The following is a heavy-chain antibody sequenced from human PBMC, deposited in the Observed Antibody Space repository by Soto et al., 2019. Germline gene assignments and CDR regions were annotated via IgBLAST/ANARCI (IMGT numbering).Heavy chain of an antibody. V-gene: IGHV3-48*02. CDR2: ISSSSSTI. D-gene: IGHD3-3*01. CDR3: ARDRVAIFGVVISGGYGMDV. J-gene: IGHJ6*02. Sequence: QAXGSLRLSCSASGVTLSSYSMNWVRQAPGSELDWVSYISSSSSTIYYADSVKGRFTISRDNAKNSLYLQMNSLRDEDTAVYYCARDRVAIFGVVISGGYGMDVWGQGTTVTVSS. CDR1: GVTLSSYS.